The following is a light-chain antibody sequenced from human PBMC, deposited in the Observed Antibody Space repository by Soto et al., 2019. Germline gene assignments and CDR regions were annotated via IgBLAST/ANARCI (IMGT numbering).Light chain of an antibody. CDR3: CSHAGRDTWV. Sequence: QSVLTQPASVSGSPGQSIAISCTGTSSDIGRYDFVSWYQQHPGTAPKLVISEVFKRPSGVSSRFSGSKFGNTASLTISGLQAEDEADYYCCSHAGRDTWVFGGGTKVTVL. CDR2: EVF. J-gene: IGLJ3*02. V-gene: IGLV2-23*02. CDR1: SSDIGRYDF.